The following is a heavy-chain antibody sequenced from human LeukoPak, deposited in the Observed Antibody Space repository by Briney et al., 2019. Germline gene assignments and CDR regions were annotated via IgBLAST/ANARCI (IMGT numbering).Heavy chain of an antibody. CDR2: INHSGST. CDR3: ARGWFTPTLDY. J-gene: IGHJ4*02. Sequence: SETLSLTCAVYGGSFSGYYWSWIRQPPGKGLEWIGEINHSGSTSYNPSLKSRVTISVDTSKNQFSLKLSSVTAADTAVYYCARGWFTPTLDYWGQGTLVTVSS. V-gene: IGHV4-34*01. CDR1: GGSFSGYY. D-gene: IGHD3-10*01.